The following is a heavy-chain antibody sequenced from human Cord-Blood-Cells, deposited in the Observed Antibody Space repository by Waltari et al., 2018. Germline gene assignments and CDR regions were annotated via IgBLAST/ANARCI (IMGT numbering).Heavy chain of an antibody. Sequence: QVQLVQSGAEVKKPGASVKVSCKASGYTCTSYAMHWVRQAPGQRLEWMGWINAGNGNTKYSQKFQGRVTITRDTSASTAYMELSSLRSEDTAVYYCATGEIDSGSYCPQDYWGQGTLVTVSS. J-gene: IGHJ4*02. CDR2: INAGNGNT. D-gene: IGHD1-26*01. CDR3: ATGEIDSGSYCPQDY. CDR1: GYTCTSYA. V-gene: IGHV1-3*01.